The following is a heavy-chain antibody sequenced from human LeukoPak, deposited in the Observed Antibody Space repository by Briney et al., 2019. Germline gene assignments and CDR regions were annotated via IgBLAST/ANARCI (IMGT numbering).Heavy chain of an antibody. V-gene: IGHV4-39*07. J-gene: IGHJ3*02. Sequence: SETLSLTCTVSGGSISSSSYYWGWIRQPPGKGLEWIGSIYYSGSTYYNPSLKSRVTISVDTSKNQFSLKLSSVTAADTAVYYCARGPPVAARRHSAFDIWGQGTMVSVSS. D-gene: IGHD2-15*01. CDR1: GGSISSSSYY. CDR2: IYYSGST. CDR3: ARGPPVAARRHSAFDI.